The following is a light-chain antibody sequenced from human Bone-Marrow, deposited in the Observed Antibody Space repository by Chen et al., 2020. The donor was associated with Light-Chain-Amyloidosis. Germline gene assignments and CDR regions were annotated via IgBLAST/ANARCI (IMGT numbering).Light chain of an antibody. CDR2: DDS. CDR3: QVWDRSSDRPV. Sequence: SYVLTQPSSVSVAPGQTATIACGGNNIGSTSVHWYQQTPGQAPLLVVYDDSDRPSGLPERLSGSNSGNTATLTLSRVEAGDEADYYCQVWDRSSDRPVFGGGTKLTVL. CDR1: NIGSTS. V-gene: IGLV3-21*02. J-gene: IGLJ3*02.